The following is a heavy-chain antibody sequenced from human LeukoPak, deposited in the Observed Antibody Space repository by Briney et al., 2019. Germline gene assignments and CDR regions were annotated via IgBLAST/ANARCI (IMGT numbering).Heavy chain of an antibody. V-gene: IGHV4-38-2*02. Sequence: SETLSLTCTVSGYSISSGYYWGWIRQPPGKGLEWIGSIYHSGSTYYNPSLKSRVTISVDTSKNQFSLKLSSVTAADTAVYYCAGLYYYDSSGRDAFDIWGQGTMVTVSS. CDR1: GYSISSGYY. CDR2: IYHSGST. D-gene: IGHD3-22*01. J-gene: IGHJ3*02. CDR3: AGLYYYDSSGRDAFDI.